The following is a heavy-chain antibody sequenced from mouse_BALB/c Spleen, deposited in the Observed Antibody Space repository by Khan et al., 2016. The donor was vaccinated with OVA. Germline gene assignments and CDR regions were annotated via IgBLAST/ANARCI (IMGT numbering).Heavy chain of an antibody. J-gene: IGHJ3*01. D-gene: IGHD2-4*01. CDR2: INPSNGYT. CDR1: GYTFTSYN. Sequence: QVQLQQPGAELVKPGASMKLSCKASGYTFTSYNMYWVKQRPGQGLEWIGGINPSNGYTNFNEKFKSKATLTVDKSSSTAYMQLSGLTSEDSALSYCKRGVAWATMISWFAYWGQGTLVTVSA. V-gene: IGHV1S81*02. CDR3: KRGVAWATMISWFAY.